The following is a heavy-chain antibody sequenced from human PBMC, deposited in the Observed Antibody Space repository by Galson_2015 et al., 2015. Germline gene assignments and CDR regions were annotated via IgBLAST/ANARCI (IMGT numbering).Heavy chain of an antibody. CDR1: GFTFSSYG. Sequence: SLRLSCAASGFTFSSYGMHWVRQAPGKGLEWVAVIWYDGSNKYYADSVKGRFTISRDNSKNTLYLQMNSLRDEDTAVYYCAKGLVEFWSGQGPKSYGMDVWGQGTTVTVSS. V-gene: IGHV3-33*06. J-gene: IGHJ6*02. CDR2: IWYDGSNK. CDR3: AKGLVEFWSGQGPKSYGMDV. D-gene: IGHD3-3*01.